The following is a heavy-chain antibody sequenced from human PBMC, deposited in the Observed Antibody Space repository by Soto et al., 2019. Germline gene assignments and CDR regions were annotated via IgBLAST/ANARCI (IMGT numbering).Heavy chain of an antibody. J-gene: IGHJ6*03. Sequence: GGSLRLSCAASVFTFSDACMNWVRQAPGKGLDWVSGINWNGGRTGYADYVKGRFTISRDNAKNSLYLQMNSLRAEDTALYHCARDPVPHYDFWSGYYFPLNYMDVWGKGTTVTVSS. CDR1: VFTFSDAC. CDR2: INWNGGRT. V-gene: IGHV3-20*01. D-gene: IGHD3-3*01. CDR3: ARDPVPHYDFWSGYYFPLNYMDV.